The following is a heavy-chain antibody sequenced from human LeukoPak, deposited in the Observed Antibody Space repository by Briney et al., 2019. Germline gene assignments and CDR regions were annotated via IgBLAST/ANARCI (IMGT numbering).Heavy chain of an antibody. V-gene: IGHV4-34*01. CDR2: IKHCGIT. J-gene: IGHJ6*03. CDR3: ARRRYMDV. CDR1: GGSFSGYY. Sequence: SETLSLTCGVYGGSFSGYYWGWIPHPPGKGLGWDGEIKHCGITNYKLPLNSRVTISLDPSNNQYSLQLSCMTDANTAVYYCARRRYMDVWGKGTTVTISS.